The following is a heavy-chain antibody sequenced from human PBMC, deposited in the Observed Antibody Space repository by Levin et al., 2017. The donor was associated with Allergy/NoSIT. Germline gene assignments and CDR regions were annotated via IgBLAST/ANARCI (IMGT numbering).Heavy chain of an antibody. J-gene: IGHJ5*02. CDR2: ISGSGGST. V-gene: IGHV3-23*01. Sequence: GGSLRLSCAASGFTFSSYAMIWVRQAPGRGLEWVSAISGSGGSTYYADSVEGRFTISRDNSKNTVYLQMNSLRAEEPGLLYCAKDLGDYGDNSQTWFDPWGQGTLVTVSS. D-gene: IGHD4-23*01. CDR1: GFTFSSYA. CDR3: AKDLGDYGDNSQTWFDP.